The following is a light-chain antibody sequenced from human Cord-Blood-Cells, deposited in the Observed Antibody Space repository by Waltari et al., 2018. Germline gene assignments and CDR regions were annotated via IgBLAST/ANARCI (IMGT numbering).Light chain of an antibody. CDR3: QQSYSTPIT. V-gene: IGKV1-39*01. CDR1: QSISSY. Sequence: DIQTNQSPLYQFSSSSKRVNLTCRASQSISSYLNLYQQKPGKAHKLLIYAASSLQSGVPSRFSGSRSGTDFTLTISSLQPEDFATYYCQQSYSTPITFGQGTRLEIK. CDR2: AAS. J-gene: IGKJ5*01.